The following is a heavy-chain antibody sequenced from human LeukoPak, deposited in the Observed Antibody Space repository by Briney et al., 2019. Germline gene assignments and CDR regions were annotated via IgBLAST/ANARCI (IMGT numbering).Heavy chain of an antibody. CDR2: IYYSGST. V-gene: IGHV4-39*01. Sequence: PSETLSLTCTVSGGSISSSSYYWGWIRQPPGKGLEWIGSIYYSGSTYYNPSLKSRVTISVDTSKNQFSLKLSSVTAADTAVYYCARRGTSYSSGWYGAFDIWGQGTMVTVSS. CDR3: ARRGTSYSSGWYGAFDI. D-gene: IGHD6-19*01. CDR1: GGSISSSSYY. J-gene: IGHJ3*02.